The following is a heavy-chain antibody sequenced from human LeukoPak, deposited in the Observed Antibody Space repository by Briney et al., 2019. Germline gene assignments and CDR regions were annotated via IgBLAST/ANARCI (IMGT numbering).Heavy chain of an antibody. J-gene: IGHJ4*02. CDR3: TRDLNVWGSYRFDY. V-gene: IGHV3-49*03. Sequence: GRSLRLSCTTSGFTFVDFALSWFRQAPGKGLECVGFIRSKANGGTTEYAPSVKGRFTISRDDYKSIAYLQMNSLKSEDTVVYYCTRDLNVWGSYRFDYWGEGTLVTVSS. CDR1: GFTFVDFA. D-gene: IGHD3-16*02. CDR2: IRSKANGGTT.